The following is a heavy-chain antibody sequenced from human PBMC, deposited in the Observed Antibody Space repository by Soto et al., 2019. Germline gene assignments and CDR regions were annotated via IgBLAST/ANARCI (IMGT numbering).Heavy chain of an antibody. CDR3: TTDPEWEVDY. V-gene: IGHV3-15*07. D-gene: IGHD1-26*01. CDR1: GFTFSNAW. CDR2: IKSKTDGGTT. J-gene: IGHJ4*02. Sequence: GGSLRLSCAASGFTFSNAWMNWVRQAPAKRLEWVGRIKSKTDGGTTDYAAPVKGRFTTSRGDSKNTLYLQMYSLKTEDTAVYYCTTDPEWEVDYWGQGTLVTVSS.